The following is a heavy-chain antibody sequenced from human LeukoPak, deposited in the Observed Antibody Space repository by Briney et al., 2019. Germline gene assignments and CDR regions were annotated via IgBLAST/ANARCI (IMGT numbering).Heavy chain of an antibody. CDR1: GFTFSSYS. CDR2: ISSSSSYI. Sequence: GGSLRLSCAASGFTFSSYSMNWVRQAPGKGLEWVSSISSSSSYIYYADSVKGRFTISRDNAKNSLYLQMNSLRAEDTAVYYCASPFGRRSSSIPPYWGQGTLVTVSS. CDR3: ASPFGRRSSSIPPY. V-gene: IGHV3-21*01. D-gene: IGHD6-13*01. J-gene: IGHJ4*02.